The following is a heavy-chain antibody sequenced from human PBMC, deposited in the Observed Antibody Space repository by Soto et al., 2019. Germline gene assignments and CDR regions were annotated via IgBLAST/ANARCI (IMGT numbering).Heavy chain of an antibody. D-gene: IGHD1-26*01. V-gene: IGHV5-10-1*01. J-gene: IGHJ6*02. Sequence: VESLKISCNGSGYSFTSYWISWVRQMPGKGLEWMGRIDPSDSYTNYSPSFQGHVTISADKSISTAYLQWSSLKASDTAMYYCARVKWDSGYYGMDVWGQGTTVTVSS. CDR1: GYSFTSYW. CDR2: IDPSDSYT. CDR3: ARVKWDSGYYGMDV.